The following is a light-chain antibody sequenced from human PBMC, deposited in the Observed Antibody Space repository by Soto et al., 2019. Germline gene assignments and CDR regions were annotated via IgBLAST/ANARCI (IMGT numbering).Light chain of an antibody. CDR3: LQRSNWPLT. J-gene: IGKJ4*01. Sequence: EIVLTQSPATLSLSPGERATLSCRASQSVSGYLAWYQQKPGQAPRLLIYDASNSATDIPARFSGSGSGTDFTLTISSLEPEDFAVYYCLQRSNWPLTFGGGTKVEIK. V-gene: IGKV3-11*01. CDR2: DAS. CDR1: QSVSGY.